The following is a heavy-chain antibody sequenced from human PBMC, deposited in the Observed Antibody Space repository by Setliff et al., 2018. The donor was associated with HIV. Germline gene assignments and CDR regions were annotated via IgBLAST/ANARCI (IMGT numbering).Heavy chain of an antibody. J-gene: IGHJ5*02. D-gene: IGHD6-13*01. CDR3: ARHGYSSTWYKGGNWFDP. CDR2: IYHSGST. CDR1: GYSISSGYY. V-gene: IGHV4-38-2*01. Sequence: SETLSLTCAVSGYSISSGYYWGWIRQPPGKGLEWIGSIYHSGSTYYNPSLKSRVTISVDTSKNQFSLKLSSVTAADTAVYYCARHGYSSTWYKGGNWFDPWGQGILVTVSS.